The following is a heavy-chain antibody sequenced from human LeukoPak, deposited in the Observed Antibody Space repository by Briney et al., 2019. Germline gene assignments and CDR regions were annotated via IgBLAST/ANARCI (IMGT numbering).Heavy chain of an antibody. V-gene: IGHV3-33*01. CDR1: GFTISSYG. CDR3: ARDPSGGRYFDMNFDY. CDR2: IWYDGSNR. D-gene: IGHD3-9*01. Sequence: GGSLRLSCAASGFTISSYGMHWVRQAPGKGLEWVAVIWYDGSNRYHTDSVKGRFTISRDNSKNTLYLQMNSLRAEDTAVYYCARDPSGGRYFDMNFDYWGQGTLVTVSS. J-gene: IGHJ4*02.